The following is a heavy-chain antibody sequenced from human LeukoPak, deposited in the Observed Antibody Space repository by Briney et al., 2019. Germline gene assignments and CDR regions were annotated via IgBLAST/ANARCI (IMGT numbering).Heavy chain of an antibody. Sequence: GGSLRLSCAASGFTFSSYSMNWVRQAPGKGLEWVSSFSSSRFTISRDNAKNSLYLQMNSLRAEDTAVYYCARLRGTYSIDYWGQGTLVTVSS. D-gene: IGHD1-26*01. CDR3: ARLRGTYSIDY. CDR1: GFTFSSYS. J-gene: IGHJ4*02. V-gene: IGHV3-21*01. CDR2: FSSS.